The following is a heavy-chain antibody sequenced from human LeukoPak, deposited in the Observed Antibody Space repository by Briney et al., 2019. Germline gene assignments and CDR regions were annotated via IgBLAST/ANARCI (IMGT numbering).Heavy chain of an antibody. J-gene: IGHJ5*02. D-gene: IGHD3-10*01. CDR2: ISHSGST. CDR3: ASFSWGSGSYNQEAIWSWFDP. V-gene: IGHV4-59*08. Sequence: SETLSLTCTVSGGSISGYYWSWIRQPPGKGLEWIGYISHSGSTNYNSSLKSRVTISVDTSKNQFSLKLSSVTAADTAVYYCASFSWGSGSYNQEAIWSWFDPWGQGTLVTVSS. CDR1: GGSISGYY.